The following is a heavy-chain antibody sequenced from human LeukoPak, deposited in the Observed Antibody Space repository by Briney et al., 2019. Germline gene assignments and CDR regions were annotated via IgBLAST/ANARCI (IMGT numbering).Heavy chain of an antibody. Sequence: GGSLRLSCAASGFTFSSYDMHWVRQAPGKGLEWVAVLSSDGSNKYYADSVKGRFIISRDNSKNTLYLQMNSLRAEDTAVFYCAKDSRCSGGSCSSSDWLDPWGQGTLVTVSS. D-gene: IGHD2-15*01. V-gene: IGHV3-30*18. CDR2: LSSDGSNK. CDR1: GFTFSSYD. J-gene: IGHJ5*02. CDR3: AKDSRCSGGSCSSSDWLDP.